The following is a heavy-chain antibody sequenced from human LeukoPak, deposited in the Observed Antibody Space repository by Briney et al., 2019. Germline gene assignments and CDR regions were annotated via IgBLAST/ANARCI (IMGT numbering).Heavy chain of an antibody. Sequence: GGSLRPSCAASGFTFSGFAMSWVRRTPGKGLEWVSGISGTGDNTLYADSVKGRFTISRDNSKNTLYLEMNSLRAEDTAIYYCAKMKGHPLPKYYMDVWGQGTTVTVSS. CDR1: GFTFSGFA. J-gene: IGHJ6*01. V-gene: IGHV3-23*01. CDR3: AKMKGHPLPKYYMDV. CDR2: ISGTGDNT. D-gene: IGHD1-26*01.